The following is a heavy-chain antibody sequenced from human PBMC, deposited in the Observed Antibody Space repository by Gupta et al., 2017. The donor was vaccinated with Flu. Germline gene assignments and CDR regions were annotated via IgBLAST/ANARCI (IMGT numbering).Heavy chain of an antibody. CDR1: GFTFSSYG. Sequence: QVQLVESGGGVVQPGRSLRLSCAASGFTFSSYGMHWVRQAPGKGLEWVAVISYDGSNKYYADSVKGRFTISRDNSKNTLYLQMNSLRAEDTAVYYCAKSPHWVAARLFLDYWGQGTLVTVSS. CDR2: ISYDGSNK. V-gene: IGHV3-30*18. D-gene: IGHD6-6*01. J-gene: IGHJ4*02. CDR3: AKSPHWVAARLFLDY.